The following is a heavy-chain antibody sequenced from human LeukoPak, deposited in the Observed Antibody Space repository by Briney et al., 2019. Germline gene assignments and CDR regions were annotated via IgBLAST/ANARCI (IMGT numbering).Heavy chain of an antibody. Sequence: SETLSLTCGVSGMPFSNYYWSWVRQSPTQGLEWIGEINHSGYTNYNPSLKSRVTMSIDTSKNQFSLKLTSVTAADAGVYYCTRAVAGHPDWGQGTLVTVSS. D-gene: IGHD6-19*01. CDR2: INHSGYT. V-gene: IGHV4-34*01. CDR1: GMPFSNYY. J-gene: IGHJ4*02. CDR3: TRAVAGHPD.